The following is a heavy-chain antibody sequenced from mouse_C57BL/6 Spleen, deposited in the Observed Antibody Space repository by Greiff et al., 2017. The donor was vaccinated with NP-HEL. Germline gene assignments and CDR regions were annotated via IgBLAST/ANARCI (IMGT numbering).Heavy chain of an antibody. CDR2: ISYDGSN. J-gene: IGHJ1*03. CDR1: GYSITSGYY. Sequence: EVKLQESGPGLVKPSQSLSLTCSVTGYSITSGYYWNWIRQFPGNKLEWMGYISYDGSNNYNPSLKNRISITRDTSKNQFFLKLNSVTTEDTATYYCAEGPSYYGRYFDVWGTGTTVTVSS. D-gene: IGHD1-1*01. V-gene: IGHV3-6*01. CDR3: AEGPSYYGRYFDV.